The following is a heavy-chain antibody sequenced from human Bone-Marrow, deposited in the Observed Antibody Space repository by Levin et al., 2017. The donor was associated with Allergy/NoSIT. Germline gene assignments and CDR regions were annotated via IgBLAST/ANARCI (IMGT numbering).Heavy chain of an antibody. J-gene: IGHJ4*02. V-gene: IGHV3-23*01. CDR3: ARVTMTREFDY. CDR1: GFTFSSYA. CDR2: ISGSGGTT. Sequence: RSGGSLRLSCAASGFTFSSYAMSWVRQAPGKGLEWVSAISGSGGTTYYADSVKGRFTISRDNSKNMLYLQMNSLRAEDTAVYYCARVTMTREFDYWGQGTLVTVSS. D-gene: IGHD4-17*01.